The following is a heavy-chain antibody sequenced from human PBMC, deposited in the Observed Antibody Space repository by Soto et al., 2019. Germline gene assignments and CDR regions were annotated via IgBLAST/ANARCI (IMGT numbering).Heavy chain of an antibody. Sequence: GGSLRLSCAASGFTFSNYAMSWVRQAPGKGLEWLSGIGGRGTSAYYADSVKGRFAISRDNSENTVFLQLNSLSADDTAVYFCAKSRYFDSSGDFYDFWGQGTLVTVSS. CDR3: AKSRYFDSSGDFYDF. D-gene: IGHD3-22*01. CDR2: IGGRGTSA. CDR1: GFTFSNYA. V-gene: IGHV3-23*01. J-gene: IGHJ4*02.